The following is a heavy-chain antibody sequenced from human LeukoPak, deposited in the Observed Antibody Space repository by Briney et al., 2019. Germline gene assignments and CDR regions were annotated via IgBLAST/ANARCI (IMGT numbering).Heavy chain of an antibody. D-gene: IGHD4-17*01. Sequence: ASVKVSCKASGYTFTTYSIFWVRQAPGQRLEWMGWINAGNGNTKYSQKLQGRVTITRDTSASTAYMELSSLRSEDTAVYYCARGSVTTDASFDYWGQGTLVTVSS. CDR3: ARGSVTTDASFDY. CDR1: GYTFTTYS. CDR2: INAGNGNT. V-gene: IGHV1-3*01. J-gene: IGHJ4*02.